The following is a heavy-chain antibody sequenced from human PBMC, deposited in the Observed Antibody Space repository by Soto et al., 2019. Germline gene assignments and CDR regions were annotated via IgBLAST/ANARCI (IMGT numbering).Heavy chain of an antibody. J-gene: IGHJ4*02. CDR3: ARDQPVGKAAHTGFDY. D-gene: IGHD6-6*01. Sequence: PSETLSLTCTVSGGSISSYYWSWIRQPPGKGLEWIGYIYYSGSTNYNPSLKSRVTISVDTSKNQFSLKLSSVTAADTAVFYCARDQPVGKAAHTGFDYWGQGTLVTVSS. CDR1: GGSISSYY. CDR2: IYYSGST. V-gene: IGHV4-59*01.